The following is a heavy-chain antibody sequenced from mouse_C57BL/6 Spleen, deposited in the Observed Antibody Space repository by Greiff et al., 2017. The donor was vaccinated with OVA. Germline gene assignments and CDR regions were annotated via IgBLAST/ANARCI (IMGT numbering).Heavy chain of an antibody. Sequence: VQLQQSGAELVRPGASVKLSCTASGFNIKDDYMHWVKQRPEQGLEWIGWIVPENGDTEYASKFQGKATITADTSSNTAYLQLSSLTSEDTAVYYCTTGGNSFAYWGQGTLVTVSA. V-gene: IGHV14-4*01. CDR2: IVPENGDT. CDR1: GFNIKDDY. D-gene: IGHD2-1*01. J-gene: IGHJ3*01. CDR3: TTGGNSFAY.